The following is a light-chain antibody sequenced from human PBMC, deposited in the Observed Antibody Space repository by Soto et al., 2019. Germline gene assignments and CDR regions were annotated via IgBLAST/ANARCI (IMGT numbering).Light chain of an antibody. CDR3: QQYYTWPIT. Sequence: DIQMTQSPSTLSASVGDRVTITCRASQSIGSWLAWYQQKPGKAPKLLISDASSLISGVPSRFSGSGSATEFTLTISRLLPDDFATYYCQQYYTWPITFGGGPKVDIK. J-gene: IGKJ4*01. CDR1: QSIGSW. CDR2: DAS. V-gene: IGKV1-5*01.